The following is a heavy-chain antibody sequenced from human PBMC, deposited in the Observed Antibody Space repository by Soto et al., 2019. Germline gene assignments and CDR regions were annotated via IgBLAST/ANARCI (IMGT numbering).Heavy chain of an antibody. D-gene: IGHD2-15*01. CDR2: INSDGSST. CDR3: VRTSLVVAAATREDY. J-gene: IGHJ4*02. V-gene: IGHV3-74*01. CDR1: GFTFSSYW. Sequence: EVQLVESGGGLVQPGGSLRLSCAASGFTFSSYWMHWVRQAPGKGLVWVSRINSDGSSTSYADSVKGRFTISRDNAKNTLYLQMNRLRAEETAVYYCVRTSLVVAAATREDYWGQGTLVTV.